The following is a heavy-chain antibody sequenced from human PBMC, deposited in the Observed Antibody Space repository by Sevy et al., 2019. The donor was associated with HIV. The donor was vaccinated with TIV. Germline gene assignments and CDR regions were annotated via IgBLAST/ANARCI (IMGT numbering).Heavy chain of an antibody. CDR2: IYYSGST. CDR3: ARDRGSSEGDAFDI. D-gene: IGHD2-2*01. CDR1: GGSISSYY. Sequence: SETLSLTCTVSGGSISSYYWSWIRQPPGKGLEWIGYIYYSGSTNYNPSLKSRVTISVDTSKNQFSLKQSSVTAADTAVYYCARDRGSSEGDAFDIWGQGTMVTVSS. V-gene: IGHV4-59*01. J-gene: IGHJ3*02.